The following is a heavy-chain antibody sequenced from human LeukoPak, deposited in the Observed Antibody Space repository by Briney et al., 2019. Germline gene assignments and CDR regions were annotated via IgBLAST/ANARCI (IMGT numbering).Heavy chain of an antibody. D-gene: IGHD4-17*01. CDR3: ARDYGDYTKGWNLRDF. J-gene: IGHJ4*02. CDR2: ISGSGVTT. CDR1: GFTFGSYA. V-gene: IGHV3-23*01. Sequence: GGSLRLSCAASGFTFGSYAMSWVRQPPGKGLEWVSPISGSGVTTYYADSVKGRFTISRDNSKNMMNLQMNSLRAEDTAVYYCARDYGDYTKGWNLRDFWGQGTLVTVSS.